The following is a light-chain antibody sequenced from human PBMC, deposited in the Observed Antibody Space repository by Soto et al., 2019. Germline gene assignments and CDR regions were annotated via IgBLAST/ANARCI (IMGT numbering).Light chain of an antibody. CDR1: RTIDSW. Sequence: IQLTQSPSSLSASVGDRVTITCLASRTIDSWLAWYQQRPGKPPNLLIYKASTLASGVPSRFSGSGSGTEFTLTINSLQPDDFATYYCQQYHIYSGTFGQGTKVDIK. CDR2: KAS. CDR3: QQYHIYSGT. J-gene: IGKJ1*01. V-gene: IGKV1-5*03.